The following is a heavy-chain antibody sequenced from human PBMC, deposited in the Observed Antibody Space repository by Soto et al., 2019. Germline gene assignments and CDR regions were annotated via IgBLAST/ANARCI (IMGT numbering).Heavy chain of an antibody. Sequence: EVQLVESGGGLVKPGGSLRLSCAASGFTFSSYSMNWVRQAPGKGLEWVSSISSSSSYIYYADSVKGRFTISRDNAKNAVYLQMNSLRAEDTAVYYCARGDTAMVKGYGMDVWGQGTTVTVSS. J-gene: IGHJ6*02. CDR2: ISSSSSYI. D-gene: IGHD5-18*01. CDR3: ARGDTAMVKGYGMDV. V-gene: IGHV3-21*01. CDR1: GFTFSSYS.